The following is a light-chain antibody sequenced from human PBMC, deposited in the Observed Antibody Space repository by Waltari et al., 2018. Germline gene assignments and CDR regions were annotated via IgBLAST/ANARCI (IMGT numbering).Light chain of an antibody. V-gene: IGLV4-69*01. J-gene: IGLJ3*02. CDR2: VNSDGSH. CDR1: SGHSSYV. Sequence: QLVLTQPPSASASLGASVKLTCTLSSGHSSYVIAWHQHQPGKGPRYLMKVNSDGSHFKGGWIPDRFAGSSSGAGRYLTISSLQSEDEADYYCQTWGTGILSWVFGGGTKLTVL. CDR3: QTWGTGILSWV.